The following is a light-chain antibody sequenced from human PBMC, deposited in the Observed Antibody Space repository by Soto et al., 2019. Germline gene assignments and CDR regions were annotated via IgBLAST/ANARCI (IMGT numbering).Light chain of an antibody. V-gene: IGKV1-27*01. J-gene: IGKJ4*01. CDR1: QGISIY. Sequence: DFQMTQSPSSLSASVGDRVTIACRASQGISIYLAWYQQKPGKVPQLLIYDASTLQSGVPSRFSGSGSGTDFTLTISGLQPEDVATYYCQKYNGAPLTFGGGTKVEIK. CDR2: DAS. CDR3: QKYNGAPLT.